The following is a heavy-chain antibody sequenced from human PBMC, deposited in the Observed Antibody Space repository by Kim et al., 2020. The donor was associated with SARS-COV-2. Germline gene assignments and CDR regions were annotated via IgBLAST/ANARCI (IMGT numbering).Heavy chain of an antibody. J-gene: IGHJ4*02. CDR3: ARVHTSSWEIDY. V-gene: IGHV4-30-2*04. Sequence: YYTPSLKSRVTTSLDTPRNQFSLNLTSVTVADTAVYYCARVHTSSWEIDYWGQGTLVTVSS. D-gene: IGHD6-13*01.